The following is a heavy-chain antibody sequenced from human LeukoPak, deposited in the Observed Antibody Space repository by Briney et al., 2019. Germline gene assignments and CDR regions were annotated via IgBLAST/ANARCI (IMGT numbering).Heavy chain of an antibody. V-gene: IGHV4-34*01. Sequence: SETLSLTCAVYGGSFSGYYWSWIRQPPGKGLEWIGEINHSGSTNYNPSLKSRVTISVDTSKNQFSLKLSSVTAADTAVYYCAGGLRTINYWGQGTLVTVSS. CDR1: GGSFSGYY. CDR2: INHSGST. D-gene: IGHD1-14*01. CDR3: AGGLRTINY. J-gene: IGHJ4*02.